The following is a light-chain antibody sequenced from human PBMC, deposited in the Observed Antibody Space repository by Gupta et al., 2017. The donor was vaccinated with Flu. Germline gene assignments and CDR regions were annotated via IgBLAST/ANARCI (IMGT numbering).Light chain of an antibody. CDR3: QQRSNWLT. J-gene: IGKJ4*01. CDR1: QSASSY. CDR2: DAS. Sequence: DIVSTQTPATLPLSPGERATLSCRSSQSASSYLAWYQQKPGQAPRLLIYDASNRATGIPARFSGSGSGTDFTLTISSLEPEDFAVYYCQQRSNWLTFGGGTKVEIK. V-gene: IGKV3-11*01.